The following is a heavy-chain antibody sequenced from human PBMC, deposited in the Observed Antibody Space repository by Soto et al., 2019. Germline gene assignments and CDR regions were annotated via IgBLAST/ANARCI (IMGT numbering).Heavy chain of an antibody. Sequence: PSETLSLTCTVSGGSLRRGGYYWSWIRQHPGKGLEWNGYIYYSGSTYYNPSLTSRVTISVDTPKHQSSLKLRYVTALARAVIFCARGRRKPGPHRLSPDGFDPWGQGTLVTVSS. V-gene: IGHV4-31*03. D-gene: IGHD2-8*01. J-gene: IGHJ5*02. CDR3: ARGRRKPGPHRLSPDGFDP. CDR2: IYYSGST. CDR1: GGSLRRGGYY.